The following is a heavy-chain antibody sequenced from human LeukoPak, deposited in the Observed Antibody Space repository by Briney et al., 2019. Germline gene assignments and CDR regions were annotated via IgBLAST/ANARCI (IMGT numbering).Heavy chain of an antibody. CDR1: GGSISGSSYY. J-gene: IGHJ4*02. CDR3: ARRPRNYYDSSGYYFDY. V-gene: IGHV4-39*01. CDR2: IYYSGST. Sequence: PSETLSLTCTVSGGSISGSSYYWGWIRQPPGKGLEWIGGIYYSGSTYYNPSLRSRVTISVDTSKNQFSLKLSSVTAADTAVYYCARRPRNYYDSSGYYFDYWGQGTLVTVSS. D-gene: IGHD3-22*01.